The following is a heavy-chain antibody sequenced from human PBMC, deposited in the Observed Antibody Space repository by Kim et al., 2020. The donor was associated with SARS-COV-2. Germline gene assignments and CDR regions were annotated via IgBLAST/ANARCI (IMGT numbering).Heavy chain of an antibody. CDR2: IYPGDSDT. Sequence: GESLKISCKGSGYSFTSYWIGWVRQMPGKGLEWMGIIYPGDSDTRYSPSFQGQVTISADKSISTAYLQWSSLKASDTAMYYCARERLPVVTLIDRSYHTYYGMDIWGQGTTVAVSS. V-gene: IGHV5-51*01. D-gene: IGHD1-26*01. J-gene: IGHJ6*02. CDR1: GYSFTSYW. CDR3: ARERLPVVTLIDRSYHTYYGMDI.